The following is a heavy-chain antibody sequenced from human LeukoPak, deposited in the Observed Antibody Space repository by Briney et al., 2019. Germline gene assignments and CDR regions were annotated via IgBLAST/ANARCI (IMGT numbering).Heavy chain of an antibody. CDR1: GYTFTSYD. V-gene: IGHV1-8*03. D-gene: IGHD5-18*01. CDR2: MNPNSGNT. J-gene: IGHJ6*03. CDR3: ARGGTAMGDYYYYYYYYMDV. Sequence: ASVKVSCKASGYTFTSYDINWVRQATGQGLEWMGWMNPNSGNTGYAQKFQGRVTITRNTSISTAYMELSSLRPEDTAVYYCARGGTAMGDYYYYYYYYMDVWGKGTTVTVSS.